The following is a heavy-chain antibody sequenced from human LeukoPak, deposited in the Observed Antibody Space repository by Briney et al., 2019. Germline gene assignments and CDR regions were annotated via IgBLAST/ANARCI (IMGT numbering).Heavy chain of an antibody. J-gene: IGHJ6*03. CDR2: IYTSGST. Sequence: SETLSLTCTVSGGSISSGSYYWSWIRQPAGKGPEWIGRIYTSGSTNYNPSLKSRVTISVDTSKNQFSLKLSSVTAADTAVYYCARGELYYYYMDVWGKGTTVTISS. CDR1: GGSISSGSYY. D-gene: IGHD3-10*01. CDR3: ARGELYYYYMDV. V-gene: IGHV4-61*02.